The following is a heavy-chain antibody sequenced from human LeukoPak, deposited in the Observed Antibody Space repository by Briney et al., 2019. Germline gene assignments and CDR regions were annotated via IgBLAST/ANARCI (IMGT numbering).Heavy chain of an antibody. CDR3: ARHKSWWELHAFDI. Sequence: SETLSLTCTVSSGSISSSSSYWGWSRQPPGKGLEWIESILYRGSTYYTPSLKSRVTISIDTSKNQFSLKLSSVTAADTAVYYCARHKSWWELHAFDIWGQGTLVTVSS. CDR1: SGSISSSSSY. J-gene: IGHJ3*02. V-gene: IGHV4-39*01. CDR2: ILYRGST. D-gene: IGHD4-23*01.